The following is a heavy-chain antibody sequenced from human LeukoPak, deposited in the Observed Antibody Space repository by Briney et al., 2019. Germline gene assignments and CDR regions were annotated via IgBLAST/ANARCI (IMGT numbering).Heavy chain of an antibody. CDR2: IKQDGSEK. V-gene: IGHV3-7*01. CDR3: ARSEAGGSY. J-gene: IGHJ4*02. Sequence: GGSLRLSCAASGFTFSRYRMCWVRQAPGKGLEWVANIKQDGSEKYYVDSVKGRFTISRDNAKNSLYLQMNSLRVEDTAVYYCARSEAGGSYWGQGTLVTVSS. D-gene: IGHD3-16*01. CDR1: GFTFSRYR.